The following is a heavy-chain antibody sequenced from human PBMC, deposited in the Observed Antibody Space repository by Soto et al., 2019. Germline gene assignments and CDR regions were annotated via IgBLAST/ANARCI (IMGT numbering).Heavy chain of an antibody. CDR3: ARHVSSGSPDYYCGMDV. Sequence: HGEALKISYKGSRYSFTSYWISWVRQMPRKDLEWMGRIDPSDSYTNYSPSFQGHVTISADKSISTAYLQWSSLKASDTAMYYCARHVSSGSPDYYCGMDVSCQGTTVTVSS. CDR2: IDPSDSYT. J-gene: IGHJ6*02. CDR1: RYSFTSYW. D-gene: IGHD6-6*01. V-gene: IGHV5-10-1*01.